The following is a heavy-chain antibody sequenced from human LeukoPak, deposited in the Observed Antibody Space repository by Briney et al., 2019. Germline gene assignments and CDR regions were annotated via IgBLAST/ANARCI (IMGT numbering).Heavy chain of an antibody. D-gene: IGHD3-3*01. CDR2: IYPGYSDT. V-gene: IGHV5-51*01. Sequence: GESLKISCNGSGYSFTSYWIGWVRQMPGKGLEWMGIIYPGYSDTRYSPSFQGQVTISADKSISTAYLQWSSLKASDTAMYYCARQFTSRYGPRGMDVWGQGTTVTVSS. CDR1: GYSFTSYW. J-gene: IGHJ6*02. CDR3: ARQFTSRYGPRGMDV.